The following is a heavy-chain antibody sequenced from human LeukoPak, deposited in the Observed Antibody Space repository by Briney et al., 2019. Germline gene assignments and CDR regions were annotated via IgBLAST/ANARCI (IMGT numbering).Heavy chain of an antibody. CDR3: TTIARRALYFQH. CDR2: IKSKTDGGTT. J-gene: IGHJ1*01. D-gene: IGHD1-14*01. CDR1: GFTFSNAW. V-gene: IGHV3-15*01. Sequence: GGSLRLSCAASGFTFSNAWMSWVRQAPGKGLEWVGRIKSKTDGGTTDYAAPVKGRFTISRDDSKNTLYLQMNSLKTEYTAVYYCTTIARRALYFQHWGQGTLVTVSS.